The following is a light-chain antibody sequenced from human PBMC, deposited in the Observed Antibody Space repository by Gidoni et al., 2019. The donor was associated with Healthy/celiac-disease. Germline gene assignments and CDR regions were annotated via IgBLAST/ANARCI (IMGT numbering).Light chain of an antibody. CDR2: DAS. V-gene: IGKV1-5*01. CDR1: QSISSW. Sequence: DIQMTQSPSTLSASVGDRVTITCRASQSISSWLAWYQQKPGKAPKLLLYDASSVESGVPSRFSGSGSGTEFTLTISSLQPDDVATYYCQQYNSYSTFGPGTKVEIK. CDR3: QQYNSYST. J-gene: IGKJ3*01.